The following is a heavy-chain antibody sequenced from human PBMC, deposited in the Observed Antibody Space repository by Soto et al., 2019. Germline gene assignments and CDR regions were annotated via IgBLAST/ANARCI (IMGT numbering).Heavy chain of an antibody. J-gene: IGHJ4*02. D-gene: IGHD6-13*01. CDR3: ARLGKQQLVLVDY. Sequence: GESLKISCKGSGYSFTSYWIGWVRQMPGKGLEWMGIIYPGDSDTRYSPSFQGQVTISVDTSKNQFSLKLSSVTAADTAVYYCARLGKQQLVLVDYWGQGTLVTVSS. CDR2: IYPGDSDT. CDR1: GYSFTSYW. V-gene: IGHV5-51*01.